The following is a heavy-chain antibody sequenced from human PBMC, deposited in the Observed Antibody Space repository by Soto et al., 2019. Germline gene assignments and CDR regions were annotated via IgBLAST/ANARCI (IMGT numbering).Heavy chain of an antibody. CDR1: GFTFSSHA. V-gene: IGHV3-23*01. CDR3: SKNRDGYYYTGTDA. CDR2: ISGTGVST. Sequence: GGSLRLSCAASGFTFSSHAISWVRQAPGKWLEWVSAISGTGVSTFYADSVKGRFTISRDNSKNTLYLQLNSLRVEDTAIYYCSKNRDGYYYTGTDAWGQGTTVTVSS. J-gene: IGHJ6*02.